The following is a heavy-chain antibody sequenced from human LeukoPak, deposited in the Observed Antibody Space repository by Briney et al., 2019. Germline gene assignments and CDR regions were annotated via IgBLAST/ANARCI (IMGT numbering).Heavy chain of an antibody. CDR3: ARFGFYYDIDV. D-gene: IGHD3-16*01. J-gene: IGHJ6*02. Sequence: SETLSLTCTVSGGSISGYYWTWTRQPPGKGLEWIGQIHYSGKTDYNPSLRSRITISVDTSKNQMFLKLSSVTAADTAVYYCARFGFYYDIDVWGQGTTVTVSS. CDR1: GGSISGYY. V-gene: IGHV4-59*01. CDR2: IHYSGKT.